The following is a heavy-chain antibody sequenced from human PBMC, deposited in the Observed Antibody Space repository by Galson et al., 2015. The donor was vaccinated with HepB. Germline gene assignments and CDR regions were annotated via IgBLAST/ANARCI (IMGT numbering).Heavy chain of an antibody. Sequence: SLRLSCAASGFTFSSYWMSWVRQAPGKGLEWVANIKQDGSEKYYVDSVKGRFTISRDNAKNSLYLQMNSLRAEDTAVYYCARDALGYYKAFDIWGQGTMVTVSS. J-gene: IGHJ3*02. CDR3: ARDALGYYKAFDI. V-gene: IGHV3-7*03. CDR1: GFTFSSYW. D-gene: IGHD3-9*01. CDR2: IKQDGSEK.